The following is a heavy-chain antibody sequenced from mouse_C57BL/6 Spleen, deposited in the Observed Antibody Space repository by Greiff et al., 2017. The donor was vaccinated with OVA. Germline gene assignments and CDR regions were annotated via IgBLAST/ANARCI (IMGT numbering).Heavy chain of an antibody. Sequence: DVKLVESGPELVKPGASVKISCKASGYSFTGYYMHWVKQSHGNILDWIGYIYPYNGVSSYNQKFKGKATLTVDKSSSTAYMELRSLTSEDSAVYYCANLPTMVTPFAYWGQGTLVTVSA. V-gene: IGHV1-31*01. D-gene: IGHD2-9*01. CDR2: IYPYNGVS. J-gene: IGHJ3*01. CDR3: ANLPTMVTPFAY. CDR1: GYSFTGYY.